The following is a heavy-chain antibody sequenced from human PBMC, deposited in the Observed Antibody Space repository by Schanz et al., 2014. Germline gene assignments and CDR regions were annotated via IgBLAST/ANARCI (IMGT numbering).Heavy chain of an antibody. J-gene: IGHJ5*02. V-gene: IGHV3-15*01. Sequence: VQLVESGGGLVKPGGSLRLSCAASGFTFNGAYMTWVRQAPGKGLEWVARILFKTDGGPETDYAAPVKGRFTISRDDSKNTLFLQINSLKTEDTAVYYCTTVDCSSPSCPPWGQGTLVTVSS. CDR2: ILFKTDGGPET. CDR1: GFTFNGAY. D-gene: IGHD2-2*01. CDR3: TTVDCSSPSCPP.